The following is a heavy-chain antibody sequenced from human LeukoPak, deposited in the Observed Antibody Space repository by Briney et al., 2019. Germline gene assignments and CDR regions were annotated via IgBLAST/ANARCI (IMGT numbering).Heavy chain of an antibody. Sequence: GASVKVSFKSSGYTFTFYYMHWVRQAPGQGLEWMGWINPNSGGTNYAQKFQGRVTMTRDTSISTAYMELSRLRSDDTALYYNATGRWGVDYWGQGTLVTVSS. CDR1: GYTFTFYY. CDR3: ATGRWGVDY. D-gene: IGHD3-16*01. CDR2: INPNSGGT. V-gene: IGHV1-2*02. J-gene: IGHJ4*02.